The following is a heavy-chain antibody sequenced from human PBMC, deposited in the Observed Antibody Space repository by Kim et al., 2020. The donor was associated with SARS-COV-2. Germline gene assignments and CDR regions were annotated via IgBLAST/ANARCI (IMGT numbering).Heavy chain of an antibody. CDR1: GFTFSNFG. CDR2: TSFDGSNK. Sequence: GGSLRLSCAASGFTFSNFGIHWVRQAPGKGLEWVAVTSFDGSNKYYTDSVKGRFTISRDNSKNMVFLQMNSLRPDDTALYFCAKDCYVSGTYYIHTYYYGMDVWGQGTTVTVS. CDR3: AKDCYVSGTYYIHTYYYGMDV. J-gene: IGHJ6*02. D-gene: IGHD3-10*01. V-gene: IGHV3-30*18.